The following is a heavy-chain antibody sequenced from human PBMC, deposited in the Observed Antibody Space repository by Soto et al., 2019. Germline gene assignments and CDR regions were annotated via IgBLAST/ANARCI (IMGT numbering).Heavy chain of an antibody. D-gene: IGHD3-10*01. CDR3: AKRRGSYGSGSLAYFDY. Sequence: GGSLRLSCAASGFTFSSYAMSWVRQAPGKGLEWVSAISGSGGSTYYADSVKGRFTISRDNSKNTLYLQMNSLRAEDTAVYYCAKRRGSYGSGSLAYFDYWGQGTLVTVSS. V-gene: IGHV3-23*01. J-gene: IGHJ4*02. CDR2: ISGSGGST. CDR1: GFTFSSYA.